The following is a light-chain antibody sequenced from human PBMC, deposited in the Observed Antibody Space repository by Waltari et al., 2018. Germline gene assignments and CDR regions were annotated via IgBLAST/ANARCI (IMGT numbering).Light chain of an antibody. Sequence: QSALTQPASVSGSPGQSISISCTGLSSDGGGFNFVSWYQQHPGKAPKLMIYDVFNRPSGVSTRFSGSKSDNAASLAISGLQAEDEAVYYCSSYTASPPHVVFGGGTKVTVL. CDR3: SSYTASPPHVV. CDR1: SSDGGGFNF. J-gene: IGLJ2*01. CDR2: DVF. V-gene: IGLV2-14*03.